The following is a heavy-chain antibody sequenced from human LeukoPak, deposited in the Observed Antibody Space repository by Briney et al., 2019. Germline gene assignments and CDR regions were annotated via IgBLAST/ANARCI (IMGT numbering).Heavy chain of an antibody. CDR3: ARDPLRWPNTYFDY. CDR2: ISSSGSAV. Sequence: GGSLRLSCAASGFTFSSYSMNWVRQAPGKGLEWVSYISSSGSAVDYADSVKGRFTISRDNAKNTLYLQMNSLRAEDTAVYYCARDPLRWPNTYFDYWGQGTLVTVSS. V-gene: IGHV3-48*01. CDR1: GFTFSSYS. D-gene: IGHD4-23*01. J-gene: IGHJ4*02.